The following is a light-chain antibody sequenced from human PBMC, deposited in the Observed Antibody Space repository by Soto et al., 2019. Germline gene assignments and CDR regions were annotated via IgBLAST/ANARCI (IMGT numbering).Light chain of an antibody. Sequence: QSVLSQPASVSGSPGQSITISCTGTSSDVGGYNYVSWFQQHPGKAPKLMIYDVSNRPSGVSNRFSGSKSGNTASLTISGLQADDEADYYCSSYATSPTLYVFGTGTKLTVL. CDR3: SSYATSPTLYV. J-gene: IGLJ1*01. CDR2: DVS. V-gene: IGLV2-14*03. CDR1: SSDVGGYNY.